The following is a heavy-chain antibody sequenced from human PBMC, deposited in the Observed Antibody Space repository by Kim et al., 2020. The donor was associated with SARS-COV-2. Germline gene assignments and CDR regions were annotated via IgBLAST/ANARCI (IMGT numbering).Heavy chain of an antibody. J-gene: IGHJ4*02. CDR1: GGSISSGSYY. CDR3: ARGTDSPLFLGELDY. D-gene: IGHD1-26*01. CDR2: IYTSGST. V-gene: IGHV4-61*02. Sequence: SETLSLTCTVSGGSISSGSYYWSWIRQPAGKGLEWIGRIYTSGSTNYNPSLKSRVTISVDTSKNQFSLKLSSVTAADTAVYYCARGTDSPLFLGELDYWGQGTLVTVSS.